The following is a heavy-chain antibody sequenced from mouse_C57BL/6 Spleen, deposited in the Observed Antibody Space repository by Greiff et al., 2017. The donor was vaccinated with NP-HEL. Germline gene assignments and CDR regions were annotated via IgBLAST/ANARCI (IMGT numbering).Heavy chain of an antibody. D-gene: IGHD1-1*01. V-gene: IGHV1-58*01. Sequence: EVQLQQSGAELVRPGSSVKMSCKTSGYTFTSYGINWVKQRPGPGLDWIGYIYIGNGYTEYHEKFKGKATLTSDTSSSTAYMQLSSLTSEDSAIYFCARGYGSSPWSAYWGQGTLVTVAA. CDR3: ARGYGSSPWSAY. CDR1: GYTFTSYG. J-gene: IGHJ3*01. CDR2: IYIGNGYT.